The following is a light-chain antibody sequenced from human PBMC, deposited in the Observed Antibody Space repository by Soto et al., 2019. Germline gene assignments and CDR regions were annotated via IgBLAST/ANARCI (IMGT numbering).Light chain of an antibody. J-gene: IGKJ1*01. Sequence: EIVLTQSPGTLSLSPGERATLSCRASQSVADNYLAWYQQKPGQAPRLLIYAASRRATGIPDTFSGCGSGTDFTLTITRLESEDCALYYCQQYGHSPRTFGQGTRVEIK. CDR2: AAS. CDR3: QQYGHSPRT. CDR1: QSVADNY. V-gene: IGKV3-20*01.